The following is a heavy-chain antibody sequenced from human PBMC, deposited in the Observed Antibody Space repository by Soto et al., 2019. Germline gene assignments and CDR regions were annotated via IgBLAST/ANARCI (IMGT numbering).Heavy chain of an antibody. CDR3: TSDTFGLRDT. CDR1: GFPFSHYW. V-gene: IGHV3-74*01. D-gene: IGHD3-16*01. Sequence: MQMVESGGGSVQPGGSLRLSCASSGFPFSHYWMHWVRQTPGKGLVWVSRINPAGTITYYADPVEGRFTISRDNADSALFLQMNSLSAEDTAIYYCTSDTFGLRDTWGQGTLVTVSS. J-gene: IGHJ5*02. CDR2: INPAGTIT.